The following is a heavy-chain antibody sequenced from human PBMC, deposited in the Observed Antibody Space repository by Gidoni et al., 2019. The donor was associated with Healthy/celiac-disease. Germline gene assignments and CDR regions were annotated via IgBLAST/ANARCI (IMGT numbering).Heavy chain of an antibody. J-gene: IGHJ4*02. V-gene: IGHV3-48*01. CDR3: AINQARNGWELLYSSPQGGHY. CDR2: ISSSSSTI. D-gene: IGHD1-26*01. Sequence: EVQLVESGGGLVQPGGSLRLSCAASGFTFSSYSMNWVRQAPGKGLEWVSYISSSSSTIYYADFVKGRFTISRDNAKNSLYLQMNSLRAEDTAVYYCAINQARNGWELLYSSPQGGHYWGQGTLVTVSS. CDR1: GFTFSSYS.